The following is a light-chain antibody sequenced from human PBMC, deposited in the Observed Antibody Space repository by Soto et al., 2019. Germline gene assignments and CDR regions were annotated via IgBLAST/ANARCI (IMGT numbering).Light chain of an antibody. V-gene: IGLV2-14*01. CDR3: SSYTSGSTGV. CDR2: EVS. CDR1: SSDVGAYNY. Sequence: QSALTQPASVSGSPGQSITISCTGTSSDVGAYNYVSWYQQHPGKAPKLIIYEVSTRPSGVSSRFSGSKSGNTASLTIAGLEAEDEGDYYCSSYTSGSTGVFGGGTKVTVL. J-gene: IGLJ3*02.